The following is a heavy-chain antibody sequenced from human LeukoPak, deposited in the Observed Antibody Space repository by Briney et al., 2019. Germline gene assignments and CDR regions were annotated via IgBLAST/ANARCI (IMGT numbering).Heavy chain of an antibody. J-gene: IGHJ3*02. CDR2: IYYSGST. Sequence: SETPSHTCTVSGGSISSGDYYWSWIRQPPGKGLEWIGYIYYSGSTYYNPSLKSRVTISVDTSKNQFSLKLSSVTAADTAVYYCAREETNYDILTGYSHGAFDIWGQGTMVTVSS. V-gene: IGHV4-30-4*01. CDR3: AREETNYDILTGYSHGAFDI. CDR1: GGSISSGDYY. D-gene: IGHD3-9*01.